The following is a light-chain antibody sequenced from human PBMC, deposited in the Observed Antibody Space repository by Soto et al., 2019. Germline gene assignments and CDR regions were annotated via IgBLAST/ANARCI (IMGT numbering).Light chain of an antibody. CDR1: QSLGTD. CDR3: QPYNNWPLT. V-gene: IGKV3-15*01. Sequence: EIVMTQSPATLSLSPGERATLSCRASQSLGTDLAWYQQKPGQPPRLLIYGASTRDTDFPARFSGSGSGTEFTLTISSLQSEDSAVYYCQPYNNWPLTFGGGTKVEIK. J-gene: IGKJ4*01. CDR2: GAS.